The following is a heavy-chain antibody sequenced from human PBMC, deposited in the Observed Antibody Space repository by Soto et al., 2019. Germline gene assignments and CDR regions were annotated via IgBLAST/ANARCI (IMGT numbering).Heavy chain of an antibody. CDR1: GGAFSVFY. V-gene: IGHV4-34*01. J-gene: IGHJ6*02. CDR2: INDSGTT. CDR3: ARETSQNVYSHYGMDV. Sequence: SDTLSLTCAIYGGAFSVFYWSWIRQPPGKGLGWSGEINDSGTTNYNPSLKGRVTISADTSKTHFSLRLTSVTAADTAVYYCARETSQNVYSHYGMDVWGQGTTVTVSS.